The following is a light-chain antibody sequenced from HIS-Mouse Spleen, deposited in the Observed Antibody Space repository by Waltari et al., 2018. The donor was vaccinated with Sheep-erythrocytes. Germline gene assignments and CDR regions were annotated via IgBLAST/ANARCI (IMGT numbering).Light chain of an antibody. CDR1: SSDVGGYNY. Sequence: QSALTQPRSVSGSPGQSVPIPCTGTSSDVGGYNYVSRYQQHPGKAPKLMIYDVSKRPSGVPDRFSGSKSGNTASLTISGLQAEDEADYYCCSYAGSYNHVFATGTKVTVL. CDR2: DVS. CDR3: CSYAGSYNHV. V-gene: IGLV2-11*01. J-gene: IGLJ1*01.